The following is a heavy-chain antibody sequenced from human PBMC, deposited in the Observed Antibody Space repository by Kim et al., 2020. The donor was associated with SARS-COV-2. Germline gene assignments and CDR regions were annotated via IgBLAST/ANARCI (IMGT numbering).Heavy chain of an antibody. CDR3: ARSGYSSGWYYFDY. D-gene: IGHD6-19*01. CDR1: GFTFSSYG. V-gene: IGHV3-33*01. J-gene: IGHJ4*02. CDR2: IWYDGSNK. Sequence: GGSPRLSCAASGFTFSSYGMHWVRQAPGKGLEWVAVIWYDGSNKYYADSVKGRFTISRDNSKNTLYMQMNSLRAEDTAVYYCARSGYSSGWYYFDYWGQGTLVTVSS.